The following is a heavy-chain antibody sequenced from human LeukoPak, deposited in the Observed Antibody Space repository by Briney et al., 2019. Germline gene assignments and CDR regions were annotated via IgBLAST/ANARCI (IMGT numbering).Heavy chain of an antibody. V-gene: IGHV3-23*01. CDR1: GFTFSSYA. D-gene: IGHD3-3*01. Sequence: GGSLRLSCAASGFTFSSYAMSWVRQAPGKGLEWVSAISGSGGSTYYADSVKGRFTISRDNSKNTLYLQMNSLRAEDTAVYYCAKGSISDYDFWSGYYTHYFDYWGQGTLVTVSS. J-gene: IGHJ4*02. CDR2: ISGSGGST. CDR3: AKGSISDYDFWSGYYTHYFDY.